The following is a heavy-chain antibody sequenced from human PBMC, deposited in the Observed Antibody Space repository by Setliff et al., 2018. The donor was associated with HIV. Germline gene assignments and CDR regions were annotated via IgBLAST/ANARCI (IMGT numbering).Heavy chain of an antibody. J-gene: IGHJ3*01. CDR2: IVPLLGVP. Sequence: ASVKVSCKASGGTFSYYTFTWVRQAPGQGLEWLRRIVPLLGVPDYAQKFQGRVTFTADRSTSTAYMELSSLRSEDTAVYYCARVNSDAFDVWGQGTKVTVSS. CDR3: ARVNSDAFDV. CDR1: GGTFSYYT. V-gene: IGHV1-69*02.